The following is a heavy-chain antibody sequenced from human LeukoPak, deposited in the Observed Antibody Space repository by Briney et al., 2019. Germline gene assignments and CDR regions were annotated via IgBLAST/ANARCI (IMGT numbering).Heavy chain of an antibody. CDR2: FDPEDGET. J-gene: IGHJ5*02. Sequence: APVKVSCKVSGYTLTELSMHWVRQAPGKGLEWMGGFDPEDGETIYAQKFQGRVTMTEDTSTDTAYMELSSLRSEDTAVYYCATASRVRPDDCSGGSCYSGGWFDPWGQGTLVTVSS. V-gene: IGHV1-24*01. CDR1: GYTLTELS. CDR3: ATASRVRPDDCSGGSCYSGGWFDP. D-gene: IGHD2-15*01.